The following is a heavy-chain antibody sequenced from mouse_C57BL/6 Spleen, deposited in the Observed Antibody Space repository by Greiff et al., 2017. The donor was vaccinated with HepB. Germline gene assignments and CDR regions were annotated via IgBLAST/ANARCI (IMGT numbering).Heavy chain of an antibody. Sequence: VQRVESGAELVRPGASVTLSCKASGYTFTDYEMHWVKQTPVHGLEWIGAIDPETGGTAYNQKFKGKAILTADKSSSTAYMELRSLTSEDSAVYYCTRFSSSYAHWYFDVWGTGTTVTVSS. J-gene: IGHJ1*03. D-gene: IGHD1-1*01. V-gene: IGHV1-15*01. CDR1: GYTFTDYE. CDR2: IDPETGGT. CDR3: TRFSSSYAHWYFDV.